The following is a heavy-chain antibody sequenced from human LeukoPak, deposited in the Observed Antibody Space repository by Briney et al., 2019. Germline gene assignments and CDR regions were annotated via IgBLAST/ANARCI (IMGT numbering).Heavy chain of an antibody. D-gene: IGHD6-19*01. CDR2: IYYNGNT. CDR3: ARGGWSQDY. V-gene: IGHV4-59*01. CDR1: GGSINNNY. Sequence: NPSETLSLTCTVSGGSINNNYWSWFRQSPGKGLEWIGYIYYNGNTNYNTSLESRVTISVDTSKNQIHPRLSSVTAADTAVDYCARGGWSQDYWGQGTLVTVSS. J-gene: IGHJ4*02.